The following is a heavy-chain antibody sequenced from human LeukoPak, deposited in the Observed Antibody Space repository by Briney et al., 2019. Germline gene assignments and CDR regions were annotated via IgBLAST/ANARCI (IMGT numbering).Heavy chain of an antibody. CDR2: ISSSSSTI. V-gene: IGHV3-48*02. D-gene: IGHD2-15*01. CDR1: GFTFSSYS. J-gene: IGHJ4*02. Sequence: PGGSLRLSCAASGFTFSSYSMNWVRQAPGRGLEWVSYISSSSSTIYYADSVRGRFTISRDNAKNSLYLQMNSLRDEDTAVYYCARVHRLQGIDEADYWGQGTLVTVSS. CDR3: ARVHRLQGIDEADY.